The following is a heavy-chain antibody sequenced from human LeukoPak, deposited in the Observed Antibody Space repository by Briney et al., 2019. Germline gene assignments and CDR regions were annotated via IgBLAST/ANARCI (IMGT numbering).Heavy chain of an antibody. J-gene: IGHJ4*02. CDR2: INHSGST. CDR3: ARGNGDFSPHIDY. D-gene: IGHD4-17*01. Sequence: SETLSLTCAVYGGSFSGYYWSWIRQPPGKGLEWIGEINHSGSTNYNPSVKSRVTISVDTSKNQFSLKLSSVTAADTAVYYCARGNGDFSPHIDYWGQGTLVTVSS. V-gene: IGHV4-34*01. CDR1: GGSFSGYY.